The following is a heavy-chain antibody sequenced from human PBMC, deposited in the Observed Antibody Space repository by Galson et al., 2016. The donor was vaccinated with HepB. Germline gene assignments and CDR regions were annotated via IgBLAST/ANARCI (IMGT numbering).Heavy chain of an antibody. D-gene: IGHD2-2*01. V-gene: IGHV3-23*01. J-gene: IGHJ4*02. CDR3: AKGRTYCSNLSCYNFDH. CDR2: ISMSGDNT. Sequence: SLRLSCAASGFNFRSYAMGWVRQPPGKGLEWVSAISMSGDNTDYADSVKGRFTISRDNSRNTLYLQMNSLRVEDAALYYCAKGRTYCSNLSCYNFDHWGQGTRVTVSS. CDR1: GFNFRSYA.